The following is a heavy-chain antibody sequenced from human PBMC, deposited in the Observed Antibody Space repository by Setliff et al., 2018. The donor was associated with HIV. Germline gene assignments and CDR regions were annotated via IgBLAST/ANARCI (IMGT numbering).Heavy chain of an antibody. V-gene: IGHV4-4*08. CDR1: GGSINNYY. CDR2: IYPNGSP. Sequence: SETLSLTCTVSGGSINNYYWSWIRQPPGKGLEWIGYIYPNGSPDYPSGNIVYNPSFRSRVTLSLDTSKNHFSLKLTSVTAADTAVYYCARGLTRGGYYYYFYMDVWGKGTTVTVSS. D-gene: IGHD7-27*01. J-gene: IGHJ6*03. CDR3: ARGLTRGGYYYYFYMDV.